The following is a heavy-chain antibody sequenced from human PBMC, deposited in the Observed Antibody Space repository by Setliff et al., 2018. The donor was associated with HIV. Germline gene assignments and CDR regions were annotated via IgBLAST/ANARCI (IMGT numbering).Heavy chain of an antibody. CDR3: ARDQLWSKATFDI. D-gene: IGHD5-18*01. V-gene: IGHV3-21*01. Sequence: GGSLRLSCAASGFTFSSYSMNWVRQAPGKGLEWVSSISSSTSYKDYADSVQGRFTISRDNAKSSLYLQMNSLRVEDTAVYYCARDQLWSKATFDIWGQGTMVTVSS. CDR2: ISSSTSYK. CDR1: GFTFSSYS. J-gene: IGHJ3*02.